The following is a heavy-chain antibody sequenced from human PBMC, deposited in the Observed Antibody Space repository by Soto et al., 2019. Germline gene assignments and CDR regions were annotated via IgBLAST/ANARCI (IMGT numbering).Heavy chain of an antibody. J-gene: IGHJ6*02. CDR1: GYNFTNDW. CDR2: IYPGDSAT. V-gene: IGHV5-51*01. Sequence: GESLKISCKSSGYNFTNDWIGWVRQMPGKGLEWVGFIYPGDSATRYSPSFQGQVTISADKSISTAYVQWSSLKASDTAMYYCARQRYGGKYYYGMDVWGQGTTVTVSS. D-gene: IGHD5-18*01. CDR3: ARQRYGGKYYYGMDV.